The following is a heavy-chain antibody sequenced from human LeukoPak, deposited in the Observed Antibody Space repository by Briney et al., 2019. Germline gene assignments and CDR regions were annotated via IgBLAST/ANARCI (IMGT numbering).Heavy chain of an antibody. CDR2: ISSSGSTI. Sequence: GGSLRLSCAASGFTFSDYYMSWIRKAPGKGLEWVSYISSSGSTIYYADSVKGRFTISRDNAKNSLYLQMNSLRAEDTAVYYCARARTGSGSYYLIVDAFDIWGQGTMVTVSS. CDR1: GFTFSDYY. CDR3: ARARTGSGSYYLIVDAFDI. V-gene: IGHV3-11*01. D-gene: IGHD3-10*01. J-gene: IGHJ3*02.